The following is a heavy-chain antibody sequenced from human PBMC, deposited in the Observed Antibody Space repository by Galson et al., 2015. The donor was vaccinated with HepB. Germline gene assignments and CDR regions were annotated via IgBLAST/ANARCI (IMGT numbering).Heavy chain of an antibody. J-gene: IGHJ4*02. CDR3: ARDRDWRDFDY. Sequence: SLRLSCAASGFTFSSYWMRWVRQAPGKGLEWVAGIKQDGSEKYYVDSVEGRFTISRDNAKNSLYLQMNSLRVEDTAVYYCARDRDWRDFDYWGQGILVTVSS. CDR2: IKQDGSEK. V-gene: IGHV3-7*01. D-gene: IGHD3/OR15-3a*01. CDR1: GFTFSSYW.